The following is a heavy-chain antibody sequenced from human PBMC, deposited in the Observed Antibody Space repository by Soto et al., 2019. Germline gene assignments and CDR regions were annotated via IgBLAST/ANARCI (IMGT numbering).Heavy chain of an antibody. Sequence: QVQLVESGGGVVQPGRSLRLPCAASGFTFSSYSMYWVRQAPGKGLEWVAVTSYDGSNKFYADSVKGRFTISRDNSQNTLYLQMNSLRPEDTAVYYCARDKSSSWSGHFDYWGQGTLVTVSS. V-gene: IGHV3-30-3*01. D-gene: IGHD6-13*01. CDR1: GFTFSSYS. CDR2: TSYDGSNK. CDR3: ARDKSSSWSGHFDY. J-gene: IGHJ4*02.